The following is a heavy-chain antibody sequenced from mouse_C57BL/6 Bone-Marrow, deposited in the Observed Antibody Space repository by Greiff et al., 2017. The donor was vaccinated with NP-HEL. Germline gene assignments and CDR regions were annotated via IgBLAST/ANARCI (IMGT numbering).Heavy chain of an antibody. CDR1: GFTFSSYA. CDR2: ISDGGSYT. Sequence: DVMLVESGGGLVKPGGSLKLSCAASGFTFSSYAMSWVRQTPEKRLEWVATISDGGSYTYYPDYVKGRFTISRDNAKNNLYLQMSHLKSEDTAMYYCARFITTVVDYFDYWGQGTTLTVSS. V-gene: IGHV5-4*03. CDR3: ARFITTVVDYFDY. D-gene: IGHD1-1*01. J-gene: IGHJ2*01.